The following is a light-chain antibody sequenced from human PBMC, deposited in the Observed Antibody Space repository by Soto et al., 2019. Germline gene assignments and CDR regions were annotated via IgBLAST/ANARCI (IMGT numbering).Light chain of an antibody. V-gene: IGKV3-20*01. Sequence: EVVLTQSPGTLSLSPGERATLSCRASQSVSSSDLAWYQQKPGQAPRLLMYDASSRATGIPDRFSGSGSGTDFTLTISRLDPEDFAVYYCQQHGSSSWTFGQGTKVDIK. J-gene: IGKJ1*01. CDR1: QSVSSSD. CDR2: DAS. CDR3: QQHGSSSWT.